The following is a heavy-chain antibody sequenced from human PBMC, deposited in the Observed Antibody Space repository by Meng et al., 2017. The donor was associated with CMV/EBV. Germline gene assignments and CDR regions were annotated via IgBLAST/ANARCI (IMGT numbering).Heavy chain of an antibody. Sequence: GESLKISCAASGFTFSSYSMNWVRQAPGKGLEWVSSISSSSSYIYYADSVEGRFTISRDNAKNSLYLQMNSLRAEDTAVYYCARDDPRTSGRVCAFDIWGQGTMVTVSS. CDR2: ISSSSSYI. D-gene: IGHD6-25*01. CDR1: GFTFSSYS. J-gene: IGHJ3*02. CDR3: ARDDPRTSGRVCAFDI. V-gene: IGHV3-21*01.